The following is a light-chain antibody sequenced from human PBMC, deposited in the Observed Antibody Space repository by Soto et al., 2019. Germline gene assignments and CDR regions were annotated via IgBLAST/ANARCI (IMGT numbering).Light chain of an antibody. CDR2: EVS. CDR1: SSDVGGYNY. V-gene: IGLV2-14*01. CDR3: SSYGSTSTRYV. J-gene: IGLJ1*01. Sequence: QSALTQPASVSGSPGQSITISCTGTSSDVGGYNYVSWYQQHPGKAPKLMIYEVSNRPSGVSNRFSGSKSANTASLTISGLQAEDAADYFCSSYGSTSTRYVFGTGTKVTVL.